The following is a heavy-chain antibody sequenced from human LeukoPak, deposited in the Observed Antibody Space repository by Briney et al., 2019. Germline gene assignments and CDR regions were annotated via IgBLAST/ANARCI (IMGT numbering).Heavy chain of an antibody. Sequence: ASVKVSCKASGYTFTSYAMNWVRQAPGQGLEWMGWINTNTGNPTYAQGFTGRFVFSLDTSVSTAYLQISSLKAEDTAVYYCARDPDATAYYYYGMDVWGQGTTATVSS. J-gene: IGHJ6*02. CDR1: GYTFTSYA. CDR2: INTNTGNP. CDR3: ARDPDATAYYYYGMDV. V-gene: IGHV7-4-1*02. D-gene: IGHD2-2*01.